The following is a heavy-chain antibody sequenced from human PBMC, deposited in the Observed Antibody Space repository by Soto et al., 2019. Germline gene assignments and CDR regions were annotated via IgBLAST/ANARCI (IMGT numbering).Heavy chain of an antibody. V-gene: IGHV3-21*01. D-gene: IGHD3-10*01. Sequence: GGSLRLSCAASGFTFSSYSMNWVRQAPGKGLEWVSSISSSSSYIYYADSVKGRFTISRDNAKNSLYLQMNSLRAEDTAVYYCAREEETMVRGVIIKPIDYWGQGTLVTVSS. J-gene: IGHJ4*02. CDR2: ISSSSSYI. CDR1: GFTFSSYS. CDR3: AREEETMVRGVIIKPIDY.